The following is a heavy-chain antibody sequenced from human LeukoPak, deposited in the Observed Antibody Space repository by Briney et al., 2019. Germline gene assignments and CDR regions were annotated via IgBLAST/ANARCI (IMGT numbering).Heavy chain of an antibody. V-gene: IGHV1-18*01. CDR3: AAEGDYGDGYNWFDP. CDR2: ISAYNGNT. D-gene: IGHD4-17*01. J-gene: IGHJ5*02. CDR1: GYTFTSYG. Sequence: GASVKVSCKASGYTFTSYGISWVRQAPGQGLEWMGWISAYNGNTNYAQKLQGRVTMTTDTSTSTAYMELSSLRSEDTAVYYCAAEGDYGDGYNWFDPWGQGTLVTVSS.